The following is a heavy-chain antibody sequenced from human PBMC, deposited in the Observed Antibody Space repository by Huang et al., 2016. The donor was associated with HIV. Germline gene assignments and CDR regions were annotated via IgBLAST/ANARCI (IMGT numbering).Heavy chain of an antibody. J-gene: IGHJ3*01. D-gene: IGHD3-22*01. Sequence: QAQLMQSGPEVKKPGASVKVSCKTSGYSFTDYGITWVRQAPGQGPEWVGWISAFKGDKEIAQRLQGRVTLTTDTSTSMAYMELRSLRLDDTAVYFCARDPKYHRIGYYRQRRGIDVWGQGTMVSVSS. CDR1: GYSFTDYG. V-gene: IGHV1-18*01. CDR2: ISAFKGDK. CDR3: ARDPKYHRIGYYRQRRGIDV.